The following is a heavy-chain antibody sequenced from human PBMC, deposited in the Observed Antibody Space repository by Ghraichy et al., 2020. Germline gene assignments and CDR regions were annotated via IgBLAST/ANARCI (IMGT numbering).Heavy chain of an antibody. CDR3: AKAATYYDFSYWYFDL. V-gene: IGHV3-30*18. CDR2: ISYDGSNK. J-gene: IGHJ2*01. CDR1: GFTFSSYG. D-gene: IGHD3-3*01. Sequence: GGSLRLSCAASGFTFSSYGMHWVRQAPGKGLEWVAVISYDGSNKYYADSVKGRFTISRDNSKNTLYLQMNSLRAEDTAVYYCAKAATYYDFSYWYFDLWGRGTLVTVSS.